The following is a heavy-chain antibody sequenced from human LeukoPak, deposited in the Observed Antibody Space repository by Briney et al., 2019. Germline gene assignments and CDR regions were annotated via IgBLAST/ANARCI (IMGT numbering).Heavy chain of an antibody. CDR1: GFTFSSYS. CDR2: ISSSSSYI. Sequence: GGSLRLSCAASGFTFSSYSMNWVRQAPGKGLEWVSSISSSSSYIYYADSVKGRFTISRDNSKNTLYLQMNSLRAEDTAVYYCARGPYYYDSSGYTYLFDYWGQGTLVTVSS. V-gene: IGHV3-21*04. D-gene: IGHD3-22*01. J-gene: IGHJ4*02. CDR3: ARGPYYYDSSGYTYLFDY.